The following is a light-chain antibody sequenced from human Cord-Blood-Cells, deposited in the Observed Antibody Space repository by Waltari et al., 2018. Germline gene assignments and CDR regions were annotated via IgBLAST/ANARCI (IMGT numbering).Light chain of an antibody. CDR1: TSDVGGYNY. CDR2: DVS. J-gene: IGLJ1*01. Sequence: QSALTQPRSVSGPPGQSITISCTGTTSDVGGYNYVSWFQQHPGKAPKLMSYDVSTPPSGVPDRFSGSKSGNTASLTISGLQAEDEADYYCCSYAGSYTSYVFGTGTKVTVL. V-gene: IGLV2-11*01. CDR3: CSYAGSYTSYV.